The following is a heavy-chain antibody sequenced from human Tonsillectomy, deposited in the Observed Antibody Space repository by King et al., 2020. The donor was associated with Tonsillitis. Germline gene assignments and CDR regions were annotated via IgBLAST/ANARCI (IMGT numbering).Heavy chain of an antibody. CDR1: GFTFSSFW. CDR2: IRQDGNET. V-gene: IGHV3-7*03. J-gene: IGHJ4*01. CDR3: ASQRRYGDYRYYVDC. Sequence: VQLVESGGGLVQPGGSLRLSCAASGFTFSSFWMSWIRQTPGKGLEWVANIRQDGNETYYVDSVKGRFTISRDNAKNSLYLQMNSLRAEDTAVYYCASQRRYGDYRYYVDCWGHGTLVTVSS. D-gene: IGHD4-17*01.